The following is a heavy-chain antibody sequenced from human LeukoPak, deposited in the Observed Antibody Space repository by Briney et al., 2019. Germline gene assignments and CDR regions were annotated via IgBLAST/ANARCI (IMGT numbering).Heavy chain of an antibody. Sequence: GGSLRLSCAASGFTFSSYAMSWVRQAQGKGLEWVSAISGSGGSTYYADSVKGRFTISRDNTKNTLYLQMNSLRAEDTAVYYCAKEELGRGYFDYWGQGTLVTASS. CDR1: GFTFSSYA. CDR2: ISGSGGST. CDR3: AKEELGRGYFDY. J-gene: IGHJ4*02. V-gene: IGHV3-23*01. D-gene: IGHD1-26*01.